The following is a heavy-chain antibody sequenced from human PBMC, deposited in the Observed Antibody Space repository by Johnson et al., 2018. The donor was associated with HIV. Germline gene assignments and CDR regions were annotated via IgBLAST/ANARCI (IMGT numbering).Heavy chain of an antibody. CDR2: INSDGSGT. D-gene: IGHD3-9*01. J-gene: IGHJ3*01. CDR3: AREQELRFFDWLPHRNDALDL. CDR1: GFPFSSYW. V-gene: IGHV3-74*01. Sequence: VQLVESGGGLVQPGGSLRLSCAASGFPFSSYWMHWVRQAPGQGLVWVSRINSDGSGTSNADSVTGRFTISRDNARNTLYLQIHSLRAEEQAVYYFAREQELRFFDWLPHRNDALDLWGQGTMVTVSS.